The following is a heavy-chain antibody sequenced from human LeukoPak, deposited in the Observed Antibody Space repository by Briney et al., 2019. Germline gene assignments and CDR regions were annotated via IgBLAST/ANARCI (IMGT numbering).Heavy chain of an antibody. CDR2: IYYSGST. D-gene: IGHD6-19*01. J-gene: IGHJ6*03. CDR3: ARSSGWYGYYYYYMDV. Sequence: SETLSLTCTVSGGSISSYYWSWIRQPPGKGLEWIGYIYYSGSTNYNPPLKSRVTISVDTSKNQFSLKLSSVTAADTAVYYCARSSGWYGYYYYYMDVWGKGTTVTVSS. V-gene: IGHV4-59*01. CDR1: GGSISSYY.